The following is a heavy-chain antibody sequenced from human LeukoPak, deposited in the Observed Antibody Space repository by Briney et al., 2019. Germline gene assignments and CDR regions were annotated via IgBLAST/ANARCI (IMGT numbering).Heavy chain of an antibody. V-gene: IGHV3-74*01. D-gene: IGHD4-17*01. CDR2: FSRVGRTT. CDR1: GFTFSGSW. CDR3: AKRVTVTTVHGAFDI. J-gene: IGHJ3*02. Sequence: GGSLRLSCAASGFTFSGSWIHWVRQTPGKGLVCVSCFSRVGRTTKYVASVTGRFSISRDNNKNTLSLQMNSLSAEDTAVYYCAKRVTVTTVHGAFDIWGQGTMVTVSS.